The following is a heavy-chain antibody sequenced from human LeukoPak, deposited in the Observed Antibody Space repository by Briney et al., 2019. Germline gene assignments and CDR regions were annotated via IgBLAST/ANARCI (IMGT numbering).Heavy chain of an antibody. CDR2: MNIDGSEK. J-gene: IGHJ4*02. Sequence: GGSLRLSCAASGFTFSNYWMGWVRQAPGKRPEWVANMNIDGSEKYYADSVKGRFTISRDNARNSVYLQMNSLRAEDTAVYYCVRDNPRQQGFAYWGQGTLVTVSS. V-gene: IGHV3-7*03. CDR1: GFTFSNYW. CDR3: VRDNPRQQGFAY. D-gene: IGHD6-13*01.